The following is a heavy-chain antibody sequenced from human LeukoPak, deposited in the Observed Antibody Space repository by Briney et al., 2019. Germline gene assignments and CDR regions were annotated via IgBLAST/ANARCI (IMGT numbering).Heavy chain of an antibody. J-gene: IGHJ4*02. CDR1: GGSFSGYY. D-gene: IGHD1-26*01. V-gene: IGHV4-34*01. CDR2: INHSGST. Sequence: SETLSLTCAVYGGSFSGYYWSWIRQPPGKGLEWIGEINHSGSTNYNPSLKSRVTISVDTSKNQFSLKLSSVTAADTAVYYCAREPLRSYYEPDYWGQGTLVTVSS. CDR3: AREPLRSYYEPDY.